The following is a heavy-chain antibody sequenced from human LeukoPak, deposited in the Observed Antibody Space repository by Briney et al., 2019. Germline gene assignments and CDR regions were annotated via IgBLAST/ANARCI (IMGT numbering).Heavy chain of an antibody. CDR3: ARAVTVVVPAANWFDP. CDR1: GFTFSSYS. J-gene: IGHJ5*02. Sequence: PSGSLRLSCAASGFTFSSYSMNWIRQAPGKGLEWVASISSSGSYIYYASSVKGRITTSSANAKNSLYLQINSLRAEDTAVYYCARAVTVVVPAANWFDPWGQGTLVTVSS. V-gene: IGHV3-21*01. D-gene: IGHD2-2*01. CDR2: ISSSGSYI.